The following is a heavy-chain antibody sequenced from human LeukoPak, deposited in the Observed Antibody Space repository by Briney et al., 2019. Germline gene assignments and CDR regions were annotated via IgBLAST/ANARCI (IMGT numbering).Heavy chain of an antibody. CDR3: TRDGFTTDY. CDR2: IRSKTFGGTP. V-gene: IGHV3-49*03. Sequence: PGGSLRLSCTASGFTFGDYAMSWFRQAPGKGLEWVGFIRSKTFGGTPEYAASVKGRFTISRDDSKSIASLQMNSLKTEDTAVYYCTRDGFTTDYWGQGTLVTVSS. CDR1: GFTFGDYA. J-gene: IGHJ4*02. D-gene: IGHD3-22*01.